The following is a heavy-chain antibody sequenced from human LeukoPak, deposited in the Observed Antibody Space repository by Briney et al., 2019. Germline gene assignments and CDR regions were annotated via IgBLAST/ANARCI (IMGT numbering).Heavy chain of an antibody. CDR3: ARDSSGWGFDY. Sequence: GGSLRLSCAASGFTLSSYWMHWVRQAPGKGLVWVSRINSDGSSTSYADSVKGRFTISRDNARNTLYLQVNSLRAEDTAVYYCARDSSGWGFDYWGQGSLVTVSS. D-gene: IGHD6-25*01. J-gene: IGHJ4*02. V-gene: IGHV3-74*01. CDR2: INSDGSST. CDR1: GFTLSSYW.